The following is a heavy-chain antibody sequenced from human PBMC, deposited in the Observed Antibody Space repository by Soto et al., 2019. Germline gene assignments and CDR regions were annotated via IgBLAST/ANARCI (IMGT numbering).Heavy chain of an antibody. CDR2: IYYSGST. J-gene: IGHJ4*02. CDR1: GGSISGSGCY. Sequence: PSGTLCLTWTVSGGSISGSGCYWGWIRQPPGKGLEWIGSIYYSGSTYYNPSLKSRVTISVDTSKNQFSLKLSSVTAADTAVYYCASNAGGSCYSDYWGQRTLVTVSS. D-gene: IGHD2-15*01. CDR3: ASNAGGSCYSDY. V-gene: IGHV4-39*01.